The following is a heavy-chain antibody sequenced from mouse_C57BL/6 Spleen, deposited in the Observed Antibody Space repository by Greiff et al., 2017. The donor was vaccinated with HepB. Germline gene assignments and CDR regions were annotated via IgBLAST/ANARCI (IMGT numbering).Heavy chain of an antibody. V-gene: IGHV2-5*01. D-gene: IGHD2-5*01. J-gene: IGHJ4*01. CDR3: AKNRGSNYVGYAMDY. Sequence: QVQLKQSGPGLVQPSQSLSITCTVSGFSLTSYGVHWVRQSPGKGLEWLGVIWRGGSTDYNAAFMSRLSITKDNSKSQVFFKMNSLQADDTAIYYCAKNRGSNYVGYAMDYWGQGTSVTVSS. CDR1: GFSLTSYG. CDR2: IWRGGST.